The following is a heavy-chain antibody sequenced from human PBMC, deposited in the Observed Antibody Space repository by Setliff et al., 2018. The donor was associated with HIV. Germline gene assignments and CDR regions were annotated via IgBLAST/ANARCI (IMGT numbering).Heavy chain of an antibody. CDR2: IYSSGST. Sequence: SETLSLTCNVSGFSINTGYYWGWIRQSPGKGLEWIGYIYSSGSTNYNPSLKSRVTISVDTSKNQFYLKLTSVTAADTAVYYCARDKRASFDGLDVWGQGTTVTVSS. D-gene: IGHD1-1*01. V-gene: IGHV4-59*13. CDR1: GFSINTGYY. CDR3: ARDKRASFDGLDV. J-gene: IGHJ6*02.